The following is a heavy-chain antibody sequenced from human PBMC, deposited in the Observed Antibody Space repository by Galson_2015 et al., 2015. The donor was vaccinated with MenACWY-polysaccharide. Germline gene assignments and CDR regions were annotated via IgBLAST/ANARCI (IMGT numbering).Heavy chain of an antibody. J-gene: IGHJ4*02. CDR1: GYKFTSYD. V-gene: IGHV1-8*01. CDR3: AGIIARKYTFADS. Sequence: SVKVSCKASGYKFTSYDINWVRQAAGQGLEWMGWMNPNSGNTGYAQKFQGRVTMTSSSAMTTAYMELRSLTSEDTAVYYCAGIIARKYTFADSWGQGTLVTVSS. D-gene: IGHD2-21*01. CDR2: MNPNSGNT.